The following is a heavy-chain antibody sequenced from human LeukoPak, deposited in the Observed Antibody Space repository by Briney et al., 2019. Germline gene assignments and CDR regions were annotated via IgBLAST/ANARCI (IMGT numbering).Heavy chain of an antibody. V-gene: IGHV3-33*08. CDR3: ARGGGYNWNFDY. CDR1: GFTFSTHT. J-gene: IGHJ4*02. Sequence: GGSLRLSCAPSGFTFSTHTMHWVRQAPGKGLEWVAVIWYDGSNKYYADSVKGRFTISRDNSKNTLYLQMNSLRAEDTAVYYCARGGGYNWNFDYWGQGTLVTVSS. CDR2: IWYDGSNK. D-gene: IGHD1-20*01.